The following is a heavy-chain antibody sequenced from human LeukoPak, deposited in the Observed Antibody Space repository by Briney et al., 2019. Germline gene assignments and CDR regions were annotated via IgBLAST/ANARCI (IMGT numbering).Heavy chain of an antibody. Sequence: PGGSLRLSCAASGFTFRNYVIHWVRQAPGKGLEWVAVTSSDLNVKLYADSVKGRFTISRDNSRSIPYLQMNSLRPEDTAIYYCAREGYYGSGSPPSLYFDYWGQGTLVTVSS. V-gene: IGHV3-30-3*01. D-gene: IGHD3-10*01. CDR1: GFTFRNYV. CDR2: TSSDLNVK. J-gene: IGHJ4*02. CDR3: AREGYYGSGSPPSLYFDY.